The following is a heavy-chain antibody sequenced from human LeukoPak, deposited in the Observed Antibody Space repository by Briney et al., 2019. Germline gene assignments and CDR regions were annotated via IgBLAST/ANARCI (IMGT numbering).Heavy chain of an antibody. V-gene: IGHV4-31*03. CDR1: GGSISSGGYY. J-gene: IGHJ5*02. CDR2: IYYSGST. CDR3: ARVGRTYYDFCTGYYACNWFDP. Sequence: SQTLSLTCTVSGGSISSGGYYWSWIRQHPGKGLEWIGYIYYSGSTYYNPSLKGRVTISVDTSKNQFSLKLSSVTAADTAVYYCARVGRTYYDFCTGYYACNWFDPWGQGTLVTVSS. D-gene: IGHD3-3*01.